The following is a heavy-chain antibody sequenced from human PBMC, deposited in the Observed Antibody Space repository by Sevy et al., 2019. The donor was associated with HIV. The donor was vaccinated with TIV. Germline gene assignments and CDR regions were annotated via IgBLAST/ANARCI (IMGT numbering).Heavy chain of an antibody. CDR3: ARDPNQDAFDI. J-gene: IGHJ3*02. CDR2: ISFDGNYT. D-gene: IGHD2-2*01. CDR1: GFTFRTYS. Sequence: GGSLRLSCAASGFTFRTYSMYWVRQAPVKGLEWVAHISFDGNYTKYADSVKGRFTISRDNSNNRLDLQMSSLRVEDTAVYYCARDPNQDAFDIWGQGTVVTVSS. V-gene: IGHV3-30-3*01.